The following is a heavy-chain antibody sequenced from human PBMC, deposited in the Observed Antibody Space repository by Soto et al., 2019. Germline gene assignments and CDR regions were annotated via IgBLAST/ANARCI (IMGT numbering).Heavy chain of an antibody. V-gene: IGHV3-30-3*01. CDR1: GFTFSSYA. D-gene: IGHD1-26*01. J-gene: IGHJ4*02. Sequence: GGSLRLSCAASGFTFSSYAMHWVRQAPGKGLEWVAVISYDGSNKYYADSVKGRFTISRDNSKNTLYLQMNSLRAEDTAVYYCARQGSEGVGATGEFDYWGQGTLVTVSS. CDR3: ARQGSEGVGATGEFDY. CDR2: ISYDGSNK.